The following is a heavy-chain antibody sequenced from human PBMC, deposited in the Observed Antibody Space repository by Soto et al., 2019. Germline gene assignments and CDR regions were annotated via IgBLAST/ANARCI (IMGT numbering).Heavy chain of an antibody. CDR2: FDPEDGET. CDR3: ATLLAARHHKVYYYYMDV. J-gene: IGHJ6*03. CDR1: GYTLTGLS. Sequence: ASVKVSCKVSGYTLTGLSMHWVRQAPGKGLEWMGGFDPEDGETIYAQKFQGRVTMTEDTSTDTAYMELSSLRSEDTAVYYCATLLAARHHKVYYYYMDVWGKGTTVTVSS. D-gene: IGHD6-6*01. V-gene: IGHV1-24*01.